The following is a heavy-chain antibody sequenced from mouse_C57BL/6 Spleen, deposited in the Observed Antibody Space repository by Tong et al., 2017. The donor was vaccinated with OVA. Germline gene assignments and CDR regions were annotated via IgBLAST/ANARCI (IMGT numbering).Heavy chain of an antibody. CDR2: IYPRDGST. J-gene: IGHJ2*01. CDR1: GYTFTSYD. Sequence: VQLQESGPELVKPGASVKLSCKASGYTFTSYDINWVKQRPGQGLEWIGWIYPRDGSTKYNEKFKGKATLTVDTSSSTAYMELHSLTSEDSAVYFCARGDYYGSSFYYFDYWGQGTTLTVSS. CDR3: ARGDYYGSSFYYFDY. D-gene: IGHD1-1*01. V-gene: IGHV1-85*01.